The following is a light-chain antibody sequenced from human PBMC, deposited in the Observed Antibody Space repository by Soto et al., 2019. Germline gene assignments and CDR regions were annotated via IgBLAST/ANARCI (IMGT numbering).Light chain of an antibody. V-gene: IGKV1-39*01. J-gene: IGKJ2*01. Sequence: DIQMTQSPSSLSASVGDRVTITCRASQSISSYLNWYQQKPGKAPKLLIYGASSLQCGVPSRLSGSESGTDFTLTITSLQPEDFATYYYQQSYKFPRTFAQGNKLEIK. CDR3: QQSYKFPRT. CDR1: QSISSY. CDR2: GAS.